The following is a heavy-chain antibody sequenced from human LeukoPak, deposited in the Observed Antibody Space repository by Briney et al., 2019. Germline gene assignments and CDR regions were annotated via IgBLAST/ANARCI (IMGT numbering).Heavy chain of an antibody. V-gene: IGHV1-18*01. CDR1: GYIFSNYG. Sequence: GASVKVSCKASGYIFSNYGISWVRQAPGHGLEWMGWIRTAGNTNYAPKIQDRATMTTATSTSTAYIDLRSLRFDDTAVYYCARDFAWGSGGAPIDDNWLDPWGQGTLVTVSS. D-gene: IGHD7-27*01. CDR3: ARDFAWGSGGAPIDDNWLDP. CDR2: IRTAGNT. J-gene: IGHJ5*02.